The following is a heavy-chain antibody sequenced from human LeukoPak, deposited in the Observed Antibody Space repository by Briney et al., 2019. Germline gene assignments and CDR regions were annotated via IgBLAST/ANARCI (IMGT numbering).Heavy chain of an antibody. Sequence: PPETLSLTCTVSGGSISSSSDYWAWIRQPPGKGLEWIGSIYYSGNTYYNPSLKSRVTISVDTSKNQFSLNLSSVTAADTAVYYCARQGVPTPLYYFDYWGQGTLVTVSS. CDR1: GGSISSSSDY. D-gene: IGHD2-2*01. CDR3: ARQGVPTPLYYFDY. J-gene: IGHJ4*02. V-gene: IGHV4-39*01. CDR2: IYYSGNT.